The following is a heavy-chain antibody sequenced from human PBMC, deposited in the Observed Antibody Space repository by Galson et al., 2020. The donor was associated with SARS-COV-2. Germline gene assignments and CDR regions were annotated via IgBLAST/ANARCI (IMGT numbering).Heavy chain of an antibody. D-gene: IGHD3-10*01. V-gene: IGHV4-4*07. CDR2: IYTSGST. Sequence: SQTLSLTCTVSGGSISSYYWSWIRQPAGKGLEWIGRIYTSGSTNYNPSLKSRDTMSVDTSKNQFSLKLSSVTAADTAVYYCARGEALLWFGELHYYYYGMDVWGQGTTVTVSS. CDR3: ARGEALLWFGELHYYYYGMDV. CDR1: GGSISSYY. J-gene: IGHJ6*02.